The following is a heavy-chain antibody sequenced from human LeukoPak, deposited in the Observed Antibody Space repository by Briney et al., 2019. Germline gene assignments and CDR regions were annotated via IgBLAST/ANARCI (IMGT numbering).Heavy chain of an antibody. Sequence: GGSLRLSCAASGFTFSSYGMHWVGQAPGKGLEWVAVIWFDGSNKYYADSVKGRFTISRDNSKNTLYLQMSSLRAEDTAVYHCARDRSRYYGMDVWGQGTTVTVSS. CDR1: GFTFSSYG. J-gene: IGHJ6*02. V-gene: IGHV3-33*01. CDR3: ARDRSRYYGMDV. CDR2: IWFDGSNK. D-gene: IGHD6-25*01.